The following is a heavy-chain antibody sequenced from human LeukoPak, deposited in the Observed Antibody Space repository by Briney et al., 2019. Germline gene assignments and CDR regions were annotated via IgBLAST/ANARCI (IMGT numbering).Heavy chain of an antibody. CDR2: ISGSGHRT. CDR3: AKDWGEYFDYVWGSFTSFDS. Sequence: GGSLRLSCAASGFTFSSYGVSWVRQAPGKGLEWVSGISGSGHRTYYADSVKGRFTISRDNSKSTLYLQMNSLRAEDTAVYYCAKDWGEYFDYVWGSFTSFDSWGQGTLVTVSS. D-gene: IGHD3-16*01. V-gene: IGHV3-23*01. J-gene: IGHJ4*02. CDR1: GFTFSSYG.